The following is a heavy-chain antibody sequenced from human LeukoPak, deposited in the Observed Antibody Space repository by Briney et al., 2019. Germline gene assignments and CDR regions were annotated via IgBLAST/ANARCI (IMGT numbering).Heavy chain of an antibody. CDR3: AREGTADVVAALSDY. D-gene: IGHD2-15*01. J-gene: IGHJ4*02. CDR2: INPNSGGT. V-gene: IGHV1-2*02. Sequence: ASVKVSCKASGYTFTGYYMHWVRQAPGQGLEWMGWINPNSGGTNYAQKFQGRVTMTRDTSTSTAYMELSRLRSDDTAVYYCAREGTADVVAALSDYWGQGTLVTVSS. CDR1: GYTFTGYY.